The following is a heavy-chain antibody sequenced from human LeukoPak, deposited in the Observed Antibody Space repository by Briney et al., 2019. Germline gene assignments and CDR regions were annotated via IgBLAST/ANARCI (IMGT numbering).Heavy chain of an antibody. J-gene: IGHJ6*02. V-gene: IGHV3-30-3*01. Sequence: GGSLRLSCAASGFTFSSYAMHGVRQASGKGLEWVAVISYDGSNKYYADSVKGRFTISRDNSKNTLYLQMNSLRAEDTAVYYCARDRNWDYYYGMDVWGQGTTVTVSS. CDR2: ISYDGSNK. CDR1: GFTFSSYA. CDR3: ARDRNWDYYYGMDV. D-gene: IGHD7-27*01.